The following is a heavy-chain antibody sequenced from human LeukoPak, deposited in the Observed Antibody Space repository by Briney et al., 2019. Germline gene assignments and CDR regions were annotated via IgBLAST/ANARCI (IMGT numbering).Heavy chain of an antibody. V-gene: IGHV4-59*08. CDR1: GGSISSYY. J-gene: IGHJ4*02. Sequence: SETLSLTCTVSGGSISSYYWSWIRQPPGKGLEWIGYIYYSGSTNYNPSLKSRVTISVDTSKNQFSLKLSSVTAADTAVYYCARHSPKNGGASYYFDYWGQGTLVTVSS. D-gene: IGHD4-23*01. CDR3: ARHSPKNGGASYYFDY. CDR2: IYYSGST.